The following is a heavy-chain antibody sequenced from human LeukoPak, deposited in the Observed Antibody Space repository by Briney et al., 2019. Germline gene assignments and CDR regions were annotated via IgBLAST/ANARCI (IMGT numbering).Heavy chain of an antibody. V-gene: IGHV3-21*01. J-gene: IGHJ4*02. D-gene: IGHD6-13*01. CDR2: ISSSSSYI. Sequence: PGGSLRLSCAASGFTFSSYSMNWVRQAPGKGLEWVSSISSSSSYIYYADSVKGRFTISRDNAKNSLYLQMNSLRAEDTAVYYCARLHRSSWYNYFDYWGQGTLVTVSS. CDR1: GFTFSSYS. CDR3: ARLHRSSWYNYFDY.